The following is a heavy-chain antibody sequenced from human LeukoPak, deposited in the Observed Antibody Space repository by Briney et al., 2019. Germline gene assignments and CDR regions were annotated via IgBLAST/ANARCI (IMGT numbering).Heavy chain of an antibody. J-gene: IGHJ2*01. V-gene: IGHV3-11*01. D-gene: IGHD2/OR15-2a*01. Sequence: GGSLRLSCAASGFTFSDYYMSWIRQAPGKGLEWVSYISSGGNTIYYADSVKGRFTISRDNAKNSLYLQMNSLRAEDTAVYYWPRDRDVSLSRAFALCGRGTLVTAPS. CDR1: GFTFSDYY. CDR2: ISSGGNTI. CDR3: PRDRDVSLSRAFAL.